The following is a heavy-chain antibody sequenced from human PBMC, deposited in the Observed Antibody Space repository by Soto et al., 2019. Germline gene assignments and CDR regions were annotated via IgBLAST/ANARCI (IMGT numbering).Heavy chain of an antibody. CDR2: ISAYNGNT. Sequence: GASVKVSCKASGYTFTSYGISWVRQAPGQGLEWMGWISAYNGNTNYAQKLQGRVTMTTDTSTSTAYMELRSLRSDDTAVYYCARERVRIAAAGRNYYYYGMDVWGQGTTVTVSS. CDR3: ARERVRIAAAGRNYYYYGMDV. CDR1: GYTFTSYG. D-gene: IGHD6-13*01. J-gene: IGHJ6*02. V-gene: IGHV1-18*01.